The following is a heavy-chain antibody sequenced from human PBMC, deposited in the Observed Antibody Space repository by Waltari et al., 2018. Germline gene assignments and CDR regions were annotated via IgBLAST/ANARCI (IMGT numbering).Heavy chain of an antibody. CDR2: ISSSGSTI. D-gene: IGHD6-13*01. CDR3: ARGYSSSWYSPPIDY. Sequence: EVQLVESGGGLVQPGGSLRLSCVASGFTFSSYEMNWVRQAPGKGLEWVSYISSSGSTIYYADSVKGRFTISRDNAKNSLYLQMNSLRAEDTAVYYCARGYSSSWYSPPIDYWGQGTLVTVSS. J-gene: IGHJ4*02. V-gene: IGHV3-48*03. CDR1: GFTFSSYE.